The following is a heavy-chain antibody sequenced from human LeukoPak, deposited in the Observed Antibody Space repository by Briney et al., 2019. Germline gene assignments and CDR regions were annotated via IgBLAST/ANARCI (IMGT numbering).Heavy chain of an antibody. V-gene: IGHV3-7*01. J-gene: IGHJ4*02. D-gene: IGHD5-24*01. CDR3: ARHRSKWLQSSFDY. CDR1: GFTFTSYW. CDR2: INQDGSEK. Sequence: GGSLRLSCAASGFTFTSYWMSWVRQAPGRGLEWVANINQDGSEKYYVDSVKGRFTISRDNAKNSLYLQMNSLRAEDTAVYYCARHRSKWLQSSFDYWGQGTLVTVSS.